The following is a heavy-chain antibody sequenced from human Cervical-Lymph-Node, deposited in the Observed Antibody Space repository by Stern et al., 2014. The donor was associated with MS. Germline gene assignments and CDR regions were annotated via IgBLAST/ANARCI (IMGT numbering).Heavy chain of an antibody. J-gene: IGHJ4*02. Sequence: VQLQESGPGLVKPSQTLSLTCTVSGGSISRGSYYWSWIRQPAGKGLEWIGRINPSGSTTNTPPPKGEVPISVDPPKTQFSLKLSSVTAADTAVYYCAREGDGYNLADYWGQGTLVTVSS. V-gene: IGHV4-61*02. CDR3: AREGDGYNLADY. CDR2: INPSGST. D-gene: IGHD5-24*01. CDR1: GGSISRGSYY.